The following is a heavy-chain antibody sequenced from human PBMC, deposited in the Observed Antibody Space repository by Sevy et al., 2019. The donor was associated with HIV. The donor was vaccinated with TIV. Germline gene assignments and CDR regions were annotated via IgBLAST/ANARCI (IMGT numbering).Heavy chain of an antibody. CDR1: GFTFSKYS. CDR2: LSFGCGEI. J-gene: IGHJ4*02. Sequence: GGSLRLSCAASGFTFSKYSMSWVRQPPGKGLGWVSTLSFGCGEINHADSVKGRFTISRDNSKNPLYLQMNNLRTEDTAVYYCAREGCTKPHDYWGQGTLVTVSS. V-gene: IGHV3-23*01. CDR3: AREGCTKPHDY. D-gene: IGHD2-8*01.